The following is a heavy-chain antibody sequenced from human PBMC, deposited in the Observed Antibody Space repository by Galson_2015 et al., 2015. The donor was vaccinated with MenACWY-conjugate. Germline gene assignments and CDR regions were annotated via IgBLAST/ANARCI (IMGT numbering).Heavy chain of an antibody. CDR3: ARGSDDGTGDYYDSSGYTGRGGWFDP. D-gene: IGHD3-22*01. Sequence: ETLSLTCAVYGGSFSGYYWSWIRQPPGKGLEWIGEINHSGSTNYNPSLKSRVTISVDTSKNQFSLKLSSVTAADTAVYYCARGSDDGTGDYYDSSGYTGRGGWFDPWGQGTLVTVSS. V-gene: IGHV4-34*01. J-gene: IGHJ5*02. CDR2: INHSGST. CDR1: GGSFSGYY.